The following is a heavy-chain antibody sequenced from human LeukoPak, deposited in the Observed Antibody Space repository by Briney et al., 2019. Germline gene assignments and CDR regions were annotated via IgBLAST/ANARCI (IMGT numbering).Heavy chain of an antibody. D-gene: IGHD6-13*01. Sequence: SGGSLRLSCAASGFTFDDYAMHWVRQAPGKGLEWVSLISWDGGSTYYADSVKGRFTISRDNSKNSLYLQMNSLRAEDTALYYCAKVSGYSSSWYALWGQGTLVTVSS. V-gene: IGHV3-43D*03. CDR2: ISWDGGST. CDR1: GFTFDDYA. CDR3: AKVSGYSSSWYAL. J-gene: IGHJ4*02.